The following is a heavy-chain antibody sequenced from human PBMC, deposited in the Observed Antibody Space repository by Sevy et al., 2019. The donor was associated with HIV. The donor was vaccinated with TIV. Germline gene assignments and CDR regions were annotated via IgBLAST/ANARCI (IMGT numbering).Heavy chain of an antibody. J-gene: IGHJ4*02. V-gene: IGHV3-21*01. CDR1: GFTFSSYS. CDR3: ARETYSPSLRYFDWLYQGGSDY. Sequence: GGSLRLSCAASGFTFSSYSMNWVRQAPGKGLEWVSSISSSSSYIYYADSVKGRFTISRDNAKNSLYLQMNSLRAEDTAVYYWARETYSPSLRYFDWLYQGGSDYWGQGTLVTVSS. CDR2: ISSSSSYI. D-gene: IGHD3-9*01.